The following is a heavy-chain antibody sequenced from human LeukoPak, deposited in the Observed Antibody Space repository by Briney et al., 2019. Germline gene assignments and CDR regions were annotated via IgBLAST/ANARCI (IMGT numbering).Heavy chain of an antibody. CDR2: IYTSGST. Sequence: PSQTLSLTCTVSGGSISSGSYYWSWIRQPAGKGLEWIGRIYTSGSTNYNPSLKSRVTISVDMSKNQFSLKLSSVTAADTAVYYCARDNWQQLPRGGIDYWGQGTLVIVSS. CDR3: ARDNWQQLPRGGIDY. V-gene: IGHV4-61*02. D-gene: IGHD6-13*01. CDR1: GGSISSGSYY. J-gene: IGHJ4*02.